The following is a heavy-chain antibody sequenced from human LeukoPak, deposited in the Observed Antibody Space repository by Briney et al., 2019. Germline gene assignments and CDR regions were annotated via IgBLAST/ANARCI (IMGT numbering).Heavy chain of an antibody. Sequence: LWASVKVSCKASGGTFSSYAISWVRQAPGQGLEWMGRIIPILGIANYAQKFQGRVTITADKSTSTAYMELSSLRSEDTAVYYCASYYGGNFDAFDIWGQGTMVTVSS. V-gene: IGHV1-69*04. CDR3: ASYYGGNFDAFDI. CDR2: IIPILGIA. CDR1: GGTFSSYA. J-gene: IGHJ3*02. D-gene: IGHD4-23*01.